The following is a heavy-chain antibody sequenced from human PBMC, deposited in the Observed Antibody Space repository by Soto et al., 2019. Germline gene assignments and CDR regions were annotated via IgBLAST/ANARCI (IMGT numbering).Heavy chain of an antibody. CDR1: GYTFTSYD. CDR3: ASSGEFDYVWGSYPSSY. CDR2: MNPNSGNT. Sequence: ASVKVSCKASGYTFTSYDINWVRQATGQGLEWMGWMNPNSGNTGYAQKFQGRVTMTRNTSISTAYMELSSLRSEDTAVYYCASSGEFDYVWGSYPSSYRGQGTLVTVSS. V-gene: IGHV1-8*01. D-gene: IGHD3-16*02. J-gene: IGHJ4*02.